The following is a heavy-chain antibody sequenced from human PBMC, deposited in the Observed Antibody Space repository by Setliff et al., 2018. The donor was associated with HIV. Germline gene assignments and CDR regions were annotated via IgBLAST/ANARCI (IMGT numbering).Heavy chain of an antibody. CDR1: GGSISSYY. J-gene: IGHJ4*02. V-gene: IGHV4-59*01. Sequence: PSETLSLTCTVSGGSISSYYWSWIRQPPGKGLEWIGYIYYSGSTNYNPSLKSRVTISVDTSKNQFSRKLSSVTAADTAVYYCARGVRGVIIDWYYFDYWGRGTLVTVSS. CDR2: IYYSGST. D-gene: IGHD3-10*01. CDR3: ARGVRGVIIDWYYFDY.